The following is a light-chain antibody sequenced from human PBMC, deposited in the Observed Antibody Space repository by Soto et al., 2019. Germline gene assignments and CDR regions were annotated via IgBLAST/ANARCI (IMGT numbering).Light chain of an antibody. CDR1: QSLLHSNGYTY. CDR2: WGS. Sequence: DIVMTQSPLSLPVTPGEPASISCRSSQSLLHSNGYTYLDWYLQKPGQSPQLLIYWGSNRASGVPDRFSGSGSGTDFTLKINRVEAEDVGVYYCMQALQTPLTFGPGTKVDIK. V-gene: IGKV2-28*01. CDR3: MQALQTPLT. J-gene: IGKJ3*01.